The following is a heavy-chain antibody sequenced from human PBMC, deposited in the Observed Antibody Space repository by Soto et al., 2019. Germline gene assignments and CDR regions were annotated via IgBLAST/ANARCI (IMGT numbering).Heavy chain of an antibody. Sequence: SETLSRTCTVSDDSISSYYWSWVRQPPGKGLEWIGYMHYTGITSYNPSLKSRVTISVDTSKNQFSLKLSSVTAADTAVYYCVKGARTYDPWGQGILVTVSS. D-gene: IGHD6-6*01. CDR2: MHYTGIT. CDR3: VKGARTYDP. J-gene: IGHJ5*02. CDR1: DDSISSYY. V-gene: IGHV4-59*01.